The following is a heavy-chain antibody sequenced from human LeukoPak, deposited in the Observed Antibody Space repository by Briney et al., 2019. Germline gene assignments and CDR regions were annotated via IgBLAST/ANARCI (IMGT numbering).Heavy chain of an antibody. CDR2: IKQDGSEK. D-gene: IGHD6-19*01. V-gene: IGHV3-7*01. J-gene: IGHJ2*01. CDR3: AREGQWLVRYFAL. Sequence: GGSLRLSCAASGFTFNNHWMSWVRQAPGKGLEWVANIKQDGSEKNYVDSVKGRFTISRDNAKNSLFLQMNSLRVEDTAVYYCAREGQWLVRYFALWGRGTLVTVSS. CDR1: GFTFNNHW.